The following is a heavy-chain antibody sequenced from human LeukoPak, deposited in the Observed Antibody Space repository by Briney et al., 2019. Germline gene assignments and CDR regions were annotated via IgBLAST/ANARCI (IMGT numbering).Heavy chain of an antibody. J-gene: IGHJ4*02. D-gene: IGHD3-16*01. Sequence: ASVKVSCKVSGYTLTELSMHWVRQAPGKGLEWMGGFDPEDGETIYAQKFQGRVTMTEDTSTDTAYMELSSLRSEDTAVSYCATVSSMITFGGVITYYFDYWGQGTLVTVSS. CDR3: ATVSSMITFGGVITYYFDY. CDR1: GYTLTELS. V-gene: IGHV1-24*01. CDR2: FDPEDGET.